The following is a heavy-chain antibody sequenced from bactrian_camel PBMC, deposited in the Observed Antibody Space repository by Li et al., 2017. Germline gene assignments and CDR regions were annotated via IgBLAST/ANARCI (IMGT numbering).Heavy chain of an antibody. CDR1: GFTFSVYW. Sequence: HVQLVESGGGLVQPGGSVRLSCVASGFTFSVYWMYWVRQAPGKGLEWVSTIGSTGGSTYYADSLKGRFTISRDNAKNTLYLQLNSLKTEDTAMYYCTNDWPYDRSDYWGQGTQVTVS. CDR3: TNDWPYDRSDY. V-gene: IGHV3S1*01. J-gene: IGHJ4*01. CDR2: IGSTGGST. D-gene: IGHD3*01.